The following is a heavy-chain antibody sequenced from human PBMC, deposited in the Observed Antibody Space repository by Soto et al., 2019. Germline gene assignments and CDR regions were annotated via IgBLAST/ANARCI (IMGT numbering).Heavy chain of an antibody. CDR3: ARGSPRAVAVSDY. D-gene: IGHD6-19*01. Sequence: EVQLVESGGNLVQPGGSLRLSCAASGFTLSSYWMHWVRQAPGKGLVWVSRINSDGSSTSYADSVKGRFTISRDNAKNTLYLQMNSLRAEDTAVYYCARGSPRAVAVSDYWGQGTLVTVSS. CDR1: GFTLSSYW. J-gene: IGHJ4*02. CDR2: INSDGSST. V-gene: IGHV3-74*01.